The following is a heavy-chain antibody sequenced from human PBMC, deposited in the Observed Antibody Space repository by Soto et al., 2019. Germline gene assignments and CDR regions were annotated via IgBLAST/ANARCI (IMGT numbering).Heavy chain of an antibody. CDR3: ARNSGSGWHSYYYYYGMDV. D-gene: IGHD6-19*01. CDR1: GGSISSGGYY. Sequence: SETLSLTCTVSGGSISSGGYYWSWIRQHPGQGLEWIGYIYYSESTYYNPSLKSRVTISVDTSKNQFSLKLSSVTAADTAVYYCARNSGSGWHSYYYYYGMDVWGQGTTVTVSS. CDR2: IYYSEST. V-gene: IGHV4-31*03. J-gene: IGHJ6*02.